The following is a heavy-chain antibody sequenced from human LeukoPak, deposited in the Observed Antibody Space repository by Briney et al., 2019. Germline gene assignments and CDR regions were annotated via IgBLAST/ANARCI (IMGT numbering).Heavy chain of an antibody. V-gene: IGHV1-8*03. CDR1: GYSFSTFD. CDR3: APGPLTGEPYPYQLDV. CDR2: LNPNTGKT. Sequence: AAVKVSCKASGYSFSTFDINWVRQAPGQGLEWMGWLNPNTGKTGYAQKFQDRVAITGNSSISTVDMELSSLTSDDTAVYYCAPGPLTGEPYPYQLDVWGKGTKV. D-gene: IGHD7-27*01. J-gene: IGHJ6*03.